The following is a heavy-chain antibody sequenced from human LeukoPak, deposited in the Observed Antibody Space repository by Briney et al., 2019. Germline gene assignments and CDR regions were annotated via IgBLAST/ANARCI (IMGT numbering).Heavy chain of an antibody. Sequence: GGSLRLSCAASGFTFSSYGMHWVRQAPGKGLEGVAFIRYDGSNKYYADSVKGRFTISRDNSNNTMYLQMNSLRAEDTAVYYCAKDGGRVGGYGGWGQGTLVTVSS. V-gene: IGHV3-30*02. D-gene: IGHD5-12*01. CDR1: GFTFSSYG. J-gene: IGHJ4*02. CDR2: IRYDGSNK. CDR3: AKDGGRVGGYGG.